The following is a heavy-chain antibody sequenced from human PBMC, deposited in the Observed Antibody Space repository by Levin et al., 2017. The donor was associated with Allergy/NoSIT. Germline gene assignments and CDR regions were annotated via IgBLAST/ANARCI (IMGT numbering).Heavy chain of an antibody. D-gene: IGHD3-16*02. CDR1: GGSFSGYY. V-gene: IGHV4-34*01. J-gene: IGHJ5*02. CDR3: ARGRSMITFGGVIVVRNWFDP. CDR2: INHSGST. Sequence: SQTLSLTCAVYGGSFSGYYWSWIRQPPGKGLEWIGEINHSGSTNYNPSLKSRVTISVDTSKNQFSLKLSSVTAADTAVYYCARGRSMITFGGVIVVRNWFDPWGQGTLVTVSS.